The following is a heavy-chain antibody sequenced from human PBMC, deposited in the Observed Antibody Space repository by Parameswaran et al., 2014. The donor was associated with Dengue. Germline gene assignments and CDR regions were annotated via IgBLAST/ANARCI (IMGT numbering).Heavy chain of an antibody. V-gene: IGHV4-39*07. CDR3: ARGDIVVVPAAMTGGWFDP. D-gene: IGHD2-2*01. Sequence: ASETLSLTCTVSGGSISSSSYYWGWIRQPPGKGLEWIGSIYYSGSTYYNPSLKSRVTISVDTSKNQFSLKLSSVTAADTAVYYCARGDIVVVPAAMTGGWFDPWGQGTLVTVSS. CDR1: GGSISSSSYY. CDR2: IYYSGST. J-gene: IGHJ5*02.